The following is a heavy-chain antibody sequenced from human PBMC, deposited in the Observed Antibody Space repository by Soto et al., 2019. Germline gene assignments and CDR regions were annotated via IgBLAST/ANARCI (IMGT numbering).Heavy chain of an antibody. Sequence: VGSLRLSCAASGFTFRSYGMQWCPQSPVKVLEWVAVISYDGSDKYYADSVKGRFTISRDNSKNTLYLQMNSLRAEDTAVYYCAKDFYDSSGYYSDYWGQGTLVTVSS. J-gene: IGHJ4*02. CDR1: GFTFRSYG. CDR2: ISYDGSDK. V-gene: IGHV3-30*18. CDR3: AKDFYDSSGYYSDY. D-gene: IGHD3-22*01.